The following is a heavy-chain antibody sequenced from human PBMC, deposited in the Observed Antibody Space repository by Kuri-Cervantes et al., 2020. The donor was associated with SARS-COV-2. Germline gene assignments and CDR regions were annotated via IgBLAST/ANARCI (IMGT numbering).Heavy chain of an antibody. Sequence: LSLTCAASGFTFSSYAMSWVRQAPGKGLEWVSAISGSGGSTYYSDSVKGRFTISRDNSKNTLYLQMNSLRAEYTAVYYCAKPGVVRSAFDYWGQGTLVTVSS. CDR3: AKPGVVRSAFDY. CDR1: GFTFSSYA. J-gene: IGHJ4*02. CDR2: ISGSGGST. V-gene: IGHV3-23*01. D-gene: IGHD3-3*01.